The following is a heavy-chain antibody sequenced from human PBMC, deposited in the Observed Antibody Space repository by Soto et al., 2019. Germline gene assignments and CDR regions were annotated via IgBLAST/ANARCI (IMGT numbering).Heavy chain of an antibody. Sequence: GGSLRLSCAASGFTFSDYYMSWIRQAPGKGLEWVSYISSSGSTIYYADSVKGRFTISRDNAKNSLYLQMNSLRAEDTAVYYCARAVVVALRVFDAFDIWGQGTMVTVSS. J-gene: IGHJ3*02. V-gene: IGHV3-11*01. CDR3: ARAVVVALRVFDAFDI. CDR2: ISSSGSTI. D-gene: IGHD2-15*01. CDR1: GFTFSDYY.